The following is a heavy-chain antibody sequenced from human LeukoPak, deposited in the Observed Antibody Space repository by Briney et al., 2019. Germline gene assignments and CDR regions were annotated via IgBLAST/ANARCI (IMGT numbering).Heavy chain of an antibody. CDR1: GFTFSTYW. D-gene: IGHD1-26*01. CDR3: ARASIAGNIAV. V-gene: IGHV3-74*01. Sequence: GGSLRLSCAASGFTFSTYWMHWVRRGPGKGLVWVSRINSDETSTNYADSVKGRFTISRDNAKNTLCLQLNSLRAEDTAVYYCARASIAGNIAVWGQGTTVTVSS. CDR2: INSDETST. J-gene: IGHJ6*02.